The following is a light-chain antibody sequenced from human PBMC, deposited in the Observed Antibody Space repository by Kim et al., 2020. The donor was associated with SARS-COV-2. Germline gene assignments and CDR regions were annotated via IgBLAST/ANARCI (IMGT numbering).Light chain of an antibody. CDR2: AAS. CDR1: KDIRDG. Sequence: ASVGDIVTITCRASKDIRDGLGWFQRKPGEVPRRLISAASTLQSGVPSRFSGSGYGTDFTLTINSLQPEDFATYFCLQYDLYPLTFGGGTKVDIK. CDR3: LQYDLYPLT. J-gene: IGKJ4*01. V-gene: IGKV1-17*01.